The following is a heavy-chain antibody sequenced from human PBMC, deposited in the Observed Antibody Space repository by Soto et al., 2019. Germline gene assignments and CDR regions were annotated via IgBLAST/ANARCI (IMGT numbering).Heavy chain of an antibody. J-gene: IGHJ5*02. CDR2: INTGNGNT. CDR3: ARAISGYVT. D-gene: IGHD5-12*01. Sequence: QVQLVQSGAEVKKPGASVKFSCKASGITYTTYAIHWVRQAPGQGLEWMGWINTGNGNTRYSQRFQGRVTLTTDTSANTAYMDLSSLTSEDTAVYYCARAISGYVTWGQGTLITVSS. CDR1: GITYTTYA. V-gene: IGHV1-3*04.